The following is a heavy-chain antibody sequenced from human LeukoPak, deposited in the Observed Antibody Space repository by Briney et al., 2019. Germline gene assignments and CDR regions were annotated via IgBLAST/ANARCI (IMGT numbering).Heavy chain of an antibody. Sequence: GGPLRLSCAASGFTFSSYWMSWVRQAPGKGLDWVANIKQDGSEKYYVDSVKGRFTISRDNAKNSPYLQMNSLRAEDTAVYYCARDFALLRGDYWGQGTLVTVSS. V-gene: IGHV3-7*03. CDR3: ARDFALLRGDY. CDR2: IKQDGSEK. D-gene: IGHD2-15*01. J-gene: IGHJ4*02. CDR1: GFTFSSYW.